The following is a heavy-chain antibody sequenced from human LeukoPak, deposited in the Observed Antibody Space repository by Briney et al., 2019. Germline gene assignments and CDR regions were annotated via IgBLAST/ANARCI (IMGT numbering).Heavy chain of an antibody. Sequence: GGSLRLSCAASGFTFSSYSMNWVRQAPGKGLEWVSSISSSSSYIYYADSVKSRFTISRDNAKNSLYLQMNSLRAEDTAVYYCAREPEEGYYYDSSGPVLYWGQGTLVTVSS. J-gene: IGHJ1*01. CDR1: GFTFSSYS. D-gene: IGHD3-22*01. CDR2: ISSSSSYI. V-gene: IGHV3-21*01. CDR3: AREPEEGYYYDSSGPVLY.